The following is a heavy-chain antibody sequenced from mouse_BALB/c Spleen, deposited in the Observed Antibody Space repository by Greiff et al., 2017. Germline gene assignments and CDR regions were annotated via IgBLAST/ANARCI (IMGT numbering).Heavy chain of an antibody. CDR2: INSDGGST. V-gene: IGHV5-2*01. CDR1: EYEFPSHD. CDR3: ARHPPYGNYSYWYFDV. J-gene: IGHJ1*01. Sequence: DVHLVESGGGLVQPGESLKLSCESNEYEFPSHDMSWVRKTPEKRLELVAAINSDGGSTYYPDTMERRFIISRDNTKKTLYLQMSSLRSEDTALYYCARHPPYGNYSYWYFDVWGAGTTVTVSS. D-gene: IGHD2-10*02.